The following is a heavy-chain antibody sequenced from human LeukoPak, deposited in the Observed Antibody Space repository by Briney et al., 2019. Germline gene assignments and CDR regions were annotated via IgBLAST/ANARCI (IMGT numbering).Heavy chain of an antibody. CDR3: ARDAPGNTALDY. Sequence: GGSLRLSCAASGFTFVSYWMHWVRQAPGKGLVWVSRINGYGSSTDFADSVKGRFTISRDNAKNTLYLQMNSLRAEDTAVHYCARDAPGNTALDYWGQGTLVTVSS. J-gene: IGHJ4*02. CDR1: GFTFVSYW. CDR2: INGYGSST. V-gene: IGHV3-74*01. D-gene: IGHD5-18*01.